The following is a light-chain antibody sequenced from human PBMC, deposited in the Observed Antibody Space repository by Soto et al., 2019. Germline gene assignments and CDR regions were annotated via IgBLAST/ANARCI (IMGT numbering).Light chain of an antibody. CDR2: EVS. CDR1: SSDIGGYKF. Sequence: QSALTQPASVSGSPGQSITISCTGTSSDIGGYKFVSWYQQHPGKVPKLMIYEVSMRPSGVPDRFSGSKSGNTASLTVSGLQAEDEADYYCSSYEGSNNLVFGGGTKVTVL. J-gene: IGLJ2*01. CDR3: SSYEGSNNLV. V-gene: IGLV2-8*01.